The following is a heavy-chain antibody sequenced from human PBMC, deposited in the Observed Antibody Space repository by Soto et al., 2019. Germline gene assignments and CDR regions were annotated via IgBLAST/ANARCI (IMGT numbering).Heavy chain of an antibody. D-gene: IGHD6-13*01. V-gene: IGHV1-69*13. CDR2: IIPSFGTA. Sequence: GASVKVSCKASGGTFSSYAISWVRQAPGQGLEWMGGIIPSFGTANYAQKFQGRVTITADASTSTAYMELSSLRSEDTAVYYCARATKQQLGDGYYYMDVWGKGTTVTVSS. J-gene: IGHJ6*03. CDR1: GGTFSSYA. CDR3: ARATKQQLGDGYYYMDV.